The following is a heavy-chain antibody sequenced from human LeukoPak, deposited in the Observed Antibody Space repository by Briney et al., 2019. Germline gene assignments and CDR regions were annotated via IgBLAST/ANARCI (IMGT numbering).Heavy chain of an antibody. CDR1: GFTFRKYA. J-gene: IGHJ4*02. CDR2: FFLDGSMK. Sequence: GGSLRLSFVIPGFTFRKYAMHLVRQAPGKGLEWVAVFFLDGSMKFHADSVKGRFTMSRDNSKNTLYLQMNSLRDEDTAVYYCARRGVVAATGIRGFYIDYWGQGSLVTVSS. CDR3: ARRGVVAATGIRGFYIDY. D-gene: IGHD6-13*01. V-gene: IGHV3-30*04.